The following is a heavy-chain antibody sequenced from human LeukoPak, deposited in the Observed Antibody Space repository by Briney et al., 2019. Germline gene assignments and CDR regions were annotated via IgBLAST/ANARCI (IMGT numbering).Heavy chain of an antibody. CDR3: ASSRSYNHFDY. D-gene: IGHD1-14*01. CDR1: GFTFSSYD. V-gene: IGHV3-13*01. Sequence: QPGGSLRLSCAASGFTFSSYDMQWVRQATGKGLEWVSAIGSAGDTYYPGSVKGRFTISRENAKNSLYLQMNSLRAGDTAVYYCASSRSYNHFDYWGQGTLVTVSS. J-gene: IGHJ4*02. CDR2: IGSAGDT.